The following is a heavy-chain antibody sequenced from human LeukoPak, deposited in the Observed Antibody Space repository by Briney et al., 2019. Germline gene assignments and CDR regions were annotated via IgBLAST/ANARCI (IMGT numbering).Heavy chain of an antibody. J-gene: IGHJ4*02. V-gene: IGHV4-39*01. D-gene: IGHD2/OR15-2a*01. Sequence: SETLSLTCTVSGGSLSSSSYYWGWIRQPPGKGLEWIGSIYYSGSTYYNPSLKSRVTISVDTPKNQFSLKLSSVTAADTAVYYCARMAVYGYYFDYWGQGTLVTVSS. CDR2: IYYSGST. CDR3: ARMAVYGYYFDY. CDR1: GGSLSSSSYY.